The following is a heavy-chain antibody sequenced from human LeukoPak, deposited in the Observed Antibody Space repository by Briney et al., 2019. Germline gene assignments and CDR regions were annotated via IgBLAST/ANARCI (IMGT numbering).Heavy chain of an antibody. CDR1: GFTFSSYW. J-gene: IGHJ6*03. CDR3: ARGSRSTVTTGNYYYYYCMDV. Sequence: GGSLRLSCAASGFTFSSYWMSWVRRTPGKGLEWVANIKKDGSEKYYVDSVKGRFTISRDSAKNSLYLQMNSLRAEDTAVYYCARGSRSTVTTGNYYYYYCMDVWGKGTTVTVSS. D-gene: IGHD4-17*01. CDR2: IKKDGSEK. V-gene: IGHV3-7*04.